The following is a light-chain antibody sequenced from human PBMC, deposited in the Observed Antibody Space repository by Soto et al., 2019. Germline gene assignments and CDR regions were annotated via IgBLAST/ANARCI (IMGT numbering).Light chain of an antibody. Sequence: QLVLTQPPSASGTPGQRVTISCSGSSSNIGSKTVNWYQQLPGTVPKLLIYNSYQRPSGVPDRFSASKSGTSASLAISGLQSEDEADYYCSSWDASLNGYVFGTGTKVTVL. CDR2: NSY. CDR1: SSNIGSKT. CDR3: SSWDASLNGYV. J-gene: IGLJ1*01. V-gene: IGLV1-44*01.